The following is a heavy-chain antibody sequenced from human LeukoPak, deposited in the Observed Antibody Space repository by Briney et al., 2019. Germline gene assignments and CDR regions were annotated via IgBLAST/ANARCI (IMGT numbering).Heavy chain of an antibody. D-gene: IGHD4-17*01. V-gene: IGHV3-23*01. Sequence: GGSLRLSCVASDFTFPNYAMTWVRLAPGKGLEWVSSIGGSSSNTNYADSVRGRFTVSRDNSKNTLYLQMNSLRAEDTAVYYCGRDPNGDYVGAFEFWGQGTLVSVSS. CDR2: IGGSSSNT. CDR3: GRDPNGDYVGAFEF. J-gene: IGHJ3*01. CDR1: DFTFPNYA.